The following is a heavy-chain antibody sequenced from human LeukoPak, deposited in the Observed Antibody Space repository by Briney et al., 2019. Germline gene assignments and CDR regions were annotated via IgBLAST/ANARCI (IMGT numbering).Heavy chain of an antibody. Sequence: SETLSLTCAVSGGSISSGGYSWSWIRQPPGKGLEWIGYIYHSGSTYYNPSLKSRVTISVDRSKNQFSLKLSSVTAADTAVYYCARGSGGYHHPHFDYWGQGTLVTVSS. CDR3: ARGSGGYHHPHFDY. CDR2: IYHSGST. D-gene: IGHD3-10*01. J-gene: IGHJ4*02. V-gene: IGHV4-30-2*01. CDR1: GGSISSGGYS.